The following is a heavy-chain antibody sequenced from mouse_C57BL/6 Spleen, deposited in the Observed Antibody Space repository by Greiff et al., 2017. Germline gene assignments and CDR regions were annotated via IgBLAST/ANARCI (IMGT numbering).Heavy chain of an antibody. CDR2: INPNNGGT. CDR1: GYTFTDYN. J-gene: IGHJ3*01. CDR3: ARGRDWFAY. Sequence: VQLKQSGPELVKPGASVKIPCKASGYTFTDYNMDWVKQSHGKSLEWIGDINPNNGGTIYNQKFKGKATLTVDKSSSTAYMELRSLTSEDTAVYYCARGRDWFAYWGQGTLVTVSA. V-gene: IGHV1-18*01. D-gene: IGHD3-1*01.